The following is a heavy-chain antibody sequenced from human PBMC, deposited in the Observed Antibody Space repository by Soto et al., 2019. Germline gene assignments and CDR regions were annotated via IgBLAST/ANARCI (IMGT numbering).Heavy chain of an antibody. V-gene: IGHV3-74*01. CDR2: INSDGSST. D-gene: IGHD5-12*01. Sequence: GGSLRLSCAASGFTFSSYWMHWVRQAPGKGLVWVSRINSDGSSTSYADSVKGRFTISRDNSKNTLYLQMNSLRAEDTAVYYCARDYYRFNSGYGFRMDVWGQATTVTVSS. CDR3: ARDYYRFNSGYGFRMDV. J-gene: IGHJ6*02. CDR1: GFTFSSYW.